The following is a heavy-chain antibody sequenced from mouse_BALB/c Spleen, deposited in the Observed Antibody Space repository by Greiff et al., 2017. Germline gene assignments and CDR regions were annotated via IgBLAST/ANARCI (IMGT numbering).Heavy chain of an antibody. Sequence: QVQLQQSGAELVRPGVSVKISCKGSGYTFTDYAMHWVKQSHAKSLEWIGVISTYYGDASYNQKFKGKATMTVDKSSSTAYMELARLTSEDSAIYYCARQGYYGSSLYYAMDYWGQGTSVTVSS. V-gene: IGHV1S137*01. CDR2: ISTYYGDA. CDR3: ARQGYYGSSLYYAMDY. CDR1: GYTFTDYA. J-gene: IGHJ4*01. D-gene: IGHD1-1*01.